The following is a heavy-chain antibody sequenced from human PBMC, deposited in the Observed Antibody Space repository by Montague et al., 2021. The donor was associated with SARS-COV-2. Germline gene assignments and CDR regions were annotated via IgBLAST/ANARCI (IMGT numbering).Heavy chain of an antibody. D-gene: IGHD6-19*01. CDR1: GFTFDIYA. J-gene: IGHJ6*02. CDR2: INGGGGRI. CDR3: ACSSGDAHYYYGMDV. V-gene: IGHV3-43*02. Sequence: SLRLSCAASGFTFDIYAMHWVRQSPGKGLEWVSLINGGGGRIFYADSVKGRFTISRDNTKNSLYLQMNSLRTEDTALYYCACSSGDAHYYYGMDVWGQGTTVTVSS.